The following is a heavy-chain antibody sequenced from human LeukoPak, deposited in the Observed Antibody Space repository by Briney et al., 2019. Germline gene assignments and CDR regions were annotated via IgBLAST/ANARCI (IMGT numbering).Heavy chain of an antibody. J-gene: IGHJ4*02. Sequence: ASVKVSCKVSGYTLTELSMHWVRQAPGQGLEWMGWISAYNGNTNYAQKLQGRVTMTTDTSTSTAYMELRSLRSEDAAVYYCARDSGSGSNDYWGQGTLVTVSS. CDR1: GYTLTELS. V-gene: IGHV1-18*01. CDR2: ISAYNGNT. D-gene: IGHD1-26*01. CDR3: ARDSGSGSNDY.